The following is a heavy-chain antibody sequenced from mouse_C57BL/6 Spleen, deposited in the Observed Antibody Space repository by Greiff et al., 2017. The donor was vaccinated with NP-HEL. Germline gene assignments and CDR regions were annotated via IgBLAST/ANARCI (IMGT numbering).Heavy chain of an antibody. V-gene: IGHV1-15*01. CDR1: GYTFTDYE. Sequence: VQLQQSGAELVRPGASVTLSCKASGYTFTDYEMHWVKQTPVHGLEWIGAIDPETGGTAYNQKFKGKAILTADKSSSTAYMELRSLTSEDSAVYYCTRWATVGYFAYWGQGTTLTVSS. D-gene: IGHD1-1*01. J-gene: IGHJ2*01. CDR3: TRWATVGYFAY. CDR2: IDPETGGT.